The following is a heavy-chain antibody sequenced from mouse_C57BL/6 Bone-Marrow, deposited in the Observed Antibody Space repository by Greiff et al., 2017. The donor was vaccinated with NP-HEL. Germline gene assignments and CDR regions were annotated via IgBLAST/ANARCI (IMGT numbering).Heavy chain of an antibody. Sequence: QVQLQQPGAELVKPGASVKMSCKASGYTFTSYWITWVKQRPGQGLEWIGDIYPGSGSTNYIEKFKSKATLTVDTSSSTAYMQHSSLTSEDSAVYCCARRGLRRGYAMDYWGQGTSVTVSS. CDR1: GYTFTSYW. V-gene: IGHV1-55*01. CDR2: IYPGSGST. D-gene: IGHD2-4*01. CDR3: ARRGLRRGYAMDY. J-gene: IGHJ4*01.